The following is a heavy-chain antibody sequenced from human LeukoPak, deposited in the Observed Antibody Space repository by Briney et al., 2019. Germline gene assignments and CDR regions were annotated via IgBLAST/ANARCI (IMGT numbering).Heavy chain of an antibody. D-gene: IGHD5-24*01. CDR3: AKDRHDGYNPRGSFDY. Sequence: GGSLRLSCAASGFTFSSYAMSWVRQAPGKGLEWVSAISGSGGSTYYADSVKGRFTISRDNSKNTLYLQMNSLRAEDTAVYYCAKDRHDGYNPRGSFDYWGQGTLVTVSS. J-gene: IGHJ4*02. V-gene: IGHV3-23*01. CDR2: ISGSGGST. CDR1: GFTFSSYA.